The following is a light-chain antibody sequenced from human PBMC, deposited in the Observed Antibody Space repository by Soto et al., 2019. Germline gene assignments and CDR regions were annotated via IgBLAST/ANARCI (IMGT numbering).Light chain of an antibody. Sequence: QSVLTQPPSVSGAPGQRVTISCTGSSSNIGTPYDVHWYQQLPGTAPKLLIYGNSNRPSGVPDRFSGSKSGTSASLAITGLQAEAEADYYCQSYASSLSGYVIFGGGTQLTVL. J-gene: IGLJ2*01. V-gene: IGLV1-40*01. CDR1: SSNIGTPYD. CDR3: QSYASSLSGYVI. CDR2: GNS.